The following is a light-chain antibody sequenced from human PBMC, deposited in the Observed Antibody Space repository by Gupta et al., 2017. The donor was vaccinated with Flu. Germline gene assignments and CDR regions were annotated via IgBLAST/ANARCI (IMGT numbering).Light chain of an antibody. Sequence: QSVLTQPPSVSGAPGQRVTISCTGSSSNIGAGYHVHWYQQLPGTAPKLIIYDNNNRPSGVPDRFSGSNSGTSASLAITGLQAEDEADYYCQSYDSSLSGYVFGTGTKVTVL. CDR3: QSYDSSLSGYV. CDR2: DNN. J-gene: IGLJ1*01. CDR1: SSNIGAGYH. V-gene: IGLV1-40*01.